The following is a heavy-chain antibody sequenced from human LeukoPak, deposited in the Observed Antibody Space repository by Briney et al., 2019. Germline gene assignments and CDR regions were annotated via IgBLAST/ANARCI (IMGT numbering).Heavy chain of an antibody. Sequence: SETLSLTCTVSGGSISSYYWRWLRQAPGKGLEWVGYIYYSWSTNYNPSLKSRVTISVHTSKNHFSLKLSSVTAADTAVYYCARVQLGAFDIWGQGTMVTVSS. D-gene: IGHD5-24*01. J-gene: IGHJ3*02. CDR2: IYYSWST. CDR1: GGSISSYY. V-gene: IGHV4-59*01. CDR3: ARVQLGAFDI.